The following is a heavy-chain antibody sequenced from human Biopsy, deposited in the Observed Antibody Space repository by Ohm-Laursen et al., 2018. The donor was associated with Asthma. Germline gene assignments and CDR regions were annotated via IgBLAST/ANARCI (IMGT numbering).Heavy chain of an antibody. V-gene: IGHV1-69*01. CDR3: ARGYSGTDRIVYYYSGMEV. Sequence: SSVKVSCNASGDSLGSFINYAISWVRQAPRQGLEWMGGLIPVLGTADYAPMFEGRVTITADESTSTAYLELTSLRFEDTAVYYCARGYSGTDRIVYYYSGMEVWGQGTTVTVSS. CDR2: LIPVLGTA. CDR1: GDSLGSFINYA. D-gene: IGHD5-12*01. J-gene: IGHJ6*02.